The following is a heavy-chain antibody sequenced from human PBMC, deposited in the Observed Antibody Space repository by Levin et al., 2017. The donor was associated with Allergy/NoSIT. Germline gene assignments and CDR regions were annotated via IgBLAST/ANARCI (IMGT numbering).Heavy chain of an antibody. CDR1: GYNFANSW. D-gene: IGHD1-26*01. Sequence: GESLKISCKGSGYNFANSWIGWVRQMPGKGLEWMGIIYPDDSDTRYSPSFQGQVTISADKSISTAYLQWISLKASDTAIYYCARWRGSFSSNYYYGLDVWGQGTAVTVSS. V-gene: IGHV5-51*01. CDR2: IYPDDSDT. CDR3: ARWRGSFSSNYYYGLDV. J-gene: IGHJ6*02.